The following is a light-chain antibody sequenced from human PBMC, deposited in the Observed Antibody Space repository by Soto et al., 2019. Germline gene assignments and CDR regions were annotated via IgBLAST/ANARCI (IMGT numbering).Light chain of an antibody. J-gene: IGLJ3*02. CDR3: CSYAGSSTWV. CDR2: EDS. Sequence: HSALTQPASVSGSPGQSITISCTGTSSDVGSYNLVSWYQKHPGKAPKLMIYEDSKRPSGVSNRFSGSKSGNTASLTISGLQTEDEADYYCCSYAGSSTWVFGGGTKVTVL. V-gene: IGLV2-23*01. CDR1: SSDVGSYNL.